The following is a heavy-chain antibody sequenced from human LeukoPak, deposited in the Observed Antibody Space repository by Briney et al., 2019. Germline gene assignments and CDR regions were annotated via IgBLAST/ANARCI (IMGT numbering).Heavy chain of an antibody. CDR3: ARHLPGAHFDY. D-gene: IGHD1-26*01. V-gene: IGHV4-39*01. J-gene: IGHJ4*02. CDR2: IYYSGST. CDR1: GGSISSSSYY. Sequence: ASETLSLTCTVSGGSISSSSYYWGWIRQPPGKGLEWIGSIYYSGSTYYNPSLKSRVTISVDTSKNQFSLKLSSVTAADTAVYYCARHLPGAHFDYWGQGTLVTVSP.